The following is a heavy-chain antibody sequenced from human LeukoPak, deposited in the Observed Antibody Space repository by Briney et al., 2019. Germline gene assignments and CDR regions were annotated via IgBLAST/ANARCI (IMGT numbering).Heavy chain of an antibody. CDR2: ISGSGGST. V-gene: IGHV3-23*01. CDR1: GFTFSSYA. J-gene: IGHJ4*02. Sequence: GASLRLSCAASGFTFSSYAMSWVRQAPGKGLEWVSAISGSGGSTYYADSAKGRFTISRDNSKNTLYLQVNSLRAEDTAVYYCAKRVWFGESKYYFDYWGQGTLVTVSS. CDR3: AKRVWFGESKYYFDY. D-gene: IGHD3-10*01.